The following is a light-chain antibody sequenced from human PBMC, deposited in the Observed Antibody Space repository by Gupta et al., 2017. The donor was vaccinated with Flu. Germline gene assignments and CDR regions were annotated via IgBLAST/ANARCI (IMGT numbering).Light chain of an antibody. V-gene: IGKV3-15*01. J-gene: IGKJ2*03. Sequence: EIVMTQSPATLSVSPGERATLSCRASQSVNRNLAWYQQKPGQAPRLLVYGASTRATGVPAKFSGSGSWTEFTLTISSLQSEDFAVYYCQHDESWPHSFGQGTKLQIK. CDR3: QHDESWPHS. CDR1: QSVNRN. CDR2: GAS.